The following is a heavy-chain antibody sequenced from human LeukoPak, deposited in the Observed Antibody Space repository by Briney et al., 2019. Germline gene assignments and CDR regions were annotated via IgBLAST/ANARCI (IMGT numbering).Heavy chain of an antibody. J-gene: IGHJ4*02. D-gene: IGHD6-13*01. CDR2: ISYDGSNK. Sequence: GGSLRLSSAASGFTFSSYAMHWVRQAPGKGLEWVAVISYDGSNKYYADSVKGRFTISRDNSKNTLYLQMNSPRAEDTAVYYCARAQLPYSSSAAHDYWGQGTLVTVSS. V-gene: IGHV3-30*04. CDR1: GFTFSSYA. CDR3: ARAQLPYSSSAAHDY.